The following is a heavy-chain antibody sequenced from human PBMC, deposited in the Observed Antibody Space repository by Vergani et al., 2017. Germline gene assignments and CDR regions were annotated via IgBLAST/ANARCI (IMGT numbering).Heavy chain of an antibody. D-gene: IGHD3-16*02. CDR1: GYTFTSYY. CDR2: INPSGGST. J-gene: IGHJ4*02. V-gene: IGHV1-46*01. Sequence: QVQLVQSGAEVKKPGASVKVSCKASGYTFTSYYMHWVRQAPGQGLEWMGIINPSGGSTSYTQKFQGRVTMTRDTSTSTVYMELSSLRSEDTAVYYCARGDYVWGSYRYCNYWGQGTLVTVSS. CDR3: ARGDYVWGSYRYCNY.